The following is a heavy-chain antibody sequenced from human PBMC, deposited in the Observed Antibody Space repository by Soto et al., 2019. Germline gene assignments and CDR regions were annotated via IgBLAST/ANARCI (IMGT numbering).Heavy chain of an antibody. CDR3: ARDGYNPRRDY. D-gene: IGHD5-12*01. J-gene: IGHJ4*02. CDR1: HYTFDNYG. CDR2: ISPYNGKT. V-gene: IGHV1-18*04. Sequence: ASVKVSCKASHYTFDNYGITWVRQAPGQGLEWMGWISPYNGKTKSARKFQGRVTLTTDNSKNTLYLQMNSLRAEDTAVYYCARDGYNPRRDYWGQGTLVTVSS.